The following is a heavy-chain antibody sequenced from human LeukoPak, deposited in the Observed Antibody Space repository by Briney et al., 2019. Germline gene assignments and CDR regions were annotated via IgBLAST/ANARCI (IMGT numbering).Heavy chain of an antibody. D-gene: IGHD6-19*01. Sequence: ASVKVSCKASGYTFTSYDINWVRQATGQGLEWMGWMNPNGGNTGYAQKFQGRVTMTRNTSISTAYMELSSLRSEDTAVYYCAREEWKAVAGRGDYWGQGTLVTVSS. CDR3: AREEWKAVAGRGDY. CDR2: MNPNGGNT. V-gene: IGHV1-8*01. J-gene: IGHJ4*02. CDR1: GYTFTSYD.